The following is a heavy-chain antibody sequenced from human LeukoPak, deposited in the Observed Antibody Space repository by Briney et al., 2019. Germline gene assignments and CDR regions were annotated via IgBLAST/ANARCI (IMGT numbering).Heavy chain of an antibody. CDR1: GGTFSSYA. J-gene: IGHJ1*01. D-gene: IGHD2-2*01. CDR3: ARDLSCSSTSCSPNFQH. Sequence: SVKVSCKASGGTFSSYAISWVRHAPGQGPELMGRIIPILGIANYAQKFQGRVTITADKSTSTAYMELSSLRSEDTAVYYCARDLSCSSTSCSPNFQHWGQGTLVTVSS. CDR2: IIPILGIA. V-gene: IGHV1-69*04.